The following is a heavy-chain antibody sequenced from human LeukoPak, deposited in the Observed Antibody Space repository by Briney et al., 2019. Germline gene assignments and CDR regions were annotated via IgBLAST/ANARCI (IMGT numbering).Heavy chain of an antibody. CDR1: GYTFTSYD. CDR2: IIPILGIA. V-gene: IGHV1-69*04. D-gene: IGHD2-8*01. CDR3: ARHARCTNGVCYKLPGPYYMDV. Sequence: GASVKVSCKASGYTFTSYDINWVRQAPGQGLEWMGRIIPILGIANYAQKFQGRVTITADKSTSTAYMELSSLRSEDTVVYYCARHARCTNGVCYKLPGPYYMDVWGKGTTVTVSS. J-gene: IGHJ6*03.